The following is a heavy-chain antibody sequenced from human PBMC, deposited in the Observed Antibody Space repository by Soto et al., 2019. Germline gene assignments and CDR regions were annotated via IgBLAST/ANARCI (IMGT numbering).Heavy chain of an antibody. Sequence: QLQLHESGPGLVRPSETLSLTCTVSRATVTSNDFYWGWIRQPPGKGLEWLGNYFYGGSSYYNPSLKTRFTIAADTSTSQFSLRLSSVTAADTAVYYCASFIGSWIYLSFQADYWGQGILVTVSS. J-gene: IGHJ4*02. CDR2: YFYGGSS. D-gene: IGHD3-10*01. CDR3: ASFIGSWIYLSFQADY. V-gene: IGHV4-39*01. CDR1: RATVTSNDFY.